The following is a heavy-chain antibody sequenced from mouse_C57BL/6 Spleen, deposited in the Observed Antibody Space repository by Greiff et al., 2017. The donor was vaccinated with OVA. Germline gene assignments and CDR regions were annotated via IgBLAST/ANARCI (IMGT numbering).Heavy chain of an antibody. J-gene: IGHJ2*01. V-gene: IGHV1-26*01. Sequence: EVQLQQSGPELVKPGASVKISCKASGYTFTDYYMNWVKQSHGKSLEWIGDINPNNGGTSYNQKFKGKATLTVDKSSSTAYMELRSLTSEDSAVYYCARADGSSSYYFDYWGQGTTLTVSS. D-gene: IGHD1-1*01. CDR1: GYTFTDYY. CDR2: INPNNGGT. CDR3: ARADGSSSYYFDY.